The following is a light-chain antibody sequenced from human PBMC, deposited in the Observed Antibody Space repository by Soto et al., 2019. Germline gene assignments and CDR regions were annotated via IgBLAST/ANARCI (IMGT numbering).Light chain of an antibody. CDR3: QQYFNTEWT. V-gene: IGKV4-1*01. J-gene: IGKJ1*01. Sequence: DIVMTQSPDSLAVSLGERATINCKSSQSLLNRSDKKNYLAWYQQRPGQPPNLLIYWASTRQFGVPDRISGSWSGTDFTLTISSLQAEDVAVYYCQQYFNTEWTFGQGTKVEVK. CDR2: WAS. CDR1: QSLLNRSDKKNY.